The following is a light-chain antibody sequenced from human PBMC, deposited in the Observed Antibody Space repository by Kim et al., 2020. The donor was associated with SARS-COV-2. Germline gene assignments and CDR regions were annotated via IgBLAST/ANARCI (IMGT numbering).Light chain of an antibody. J-gene: IGLJ2*01. CDR1: KLGDKY. Sequence: SPGQTASITCSGDKLGDKYACWYQQKPGQSPVLVIYQDSKRPSGIPGRFSGSNSGNTATLTISGTQAMDEADYYCQAWDSSTADVVFGGGTQLTVL. V-gene: IGLV3-1*01. CDR2: QDS. CDR3: QAWDSSTADVV.